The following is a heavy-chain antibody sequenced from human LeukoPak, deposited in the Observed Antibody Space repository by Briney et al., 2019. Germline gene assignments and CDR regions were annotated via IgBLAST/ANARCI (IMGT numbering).Heavy chain of an antibody. CDR2: IKSKIDGVTI. J-gene: IGHJ4*02. D-gene: IGHD2-8*01. CDR1: GFTFSDAW. CDR3: TTRRQDGC. Sequence: GSLRLSCVASGFTFSDAWMSWVRPAPGKGLEWVGRIKSKIDGVTIDYGAPVKGRFTISRDDSRNTLYLQMNSLKTEDTAVYYCTTRRQDGCWGQGTLVTVS. V-gene: IGHV3-15*01.